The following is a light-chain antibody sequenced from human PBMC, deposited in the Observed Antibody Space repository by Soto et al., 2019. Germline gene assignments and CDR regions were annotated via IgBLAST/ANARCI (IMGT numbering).Light chain of an antibody. CDR3: QQRYNWPWR. CDR2: AAS. CDR1: QSVSSSY. J-gene: IGKJ1*01. Sequence: EIVLTQSPGTVSLSPGERATLSCRASQSVSSSYLAWYQQKPGQAPRLLIYAASTRATGIPARFSGSGSGTDFNLTITSLQSEDFAVYYCQQRYNWPWRFGQGTKVDIK. V-gene: IGKV3D-20*02.